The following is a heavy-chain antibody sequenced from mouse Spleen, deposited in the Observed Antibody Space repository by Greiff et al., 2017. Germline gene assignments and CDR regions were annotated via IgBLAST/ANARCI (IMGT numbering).Heavy chain of an antibody. J-gene: IGHJ1*01. CDR3: ARHVDLLLLGYFDV. CDR2: ISSGGGNT. D-gene: IGHD1-1*01. V-gene: IGHV5-9*04. CDR1: GFTFSSYA. Sequence: EVKLMESGGGLVKLGGSLKLSCAASGFTFSSYAMSWVRQTPEKRLEWVATISSGGGNTYYPDSVKGRFTISRDNAKNTLYLQMSSLKSEDTAMYYCARHVDLLLLGYFDVWGAGTTVSVSS.